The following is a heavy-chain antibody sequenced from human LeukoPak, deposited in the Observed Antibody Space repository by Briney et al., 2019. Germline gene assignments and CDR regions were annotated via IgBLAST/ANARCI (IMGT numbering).Heavy chain of an antibody. V-gene: IGHV1-2*02. CDR3: ASGFWSGYYTEYYFDY. D-gene: IGHD3-3*01. CDR1: GYTFTGYY. Sequence: ASVKVSCKASGYTFTGYYMHWVRRAPGQGLEWMGWINPNSGGTNYAQKFQGRVTMTRDTSISTAYMELSRLRSDDTAVYYCASGFWSGYYTEYYFDYWGQGTLGTVSS. J-gene: IGHJ4*02. CDR2: INPNSGGT.